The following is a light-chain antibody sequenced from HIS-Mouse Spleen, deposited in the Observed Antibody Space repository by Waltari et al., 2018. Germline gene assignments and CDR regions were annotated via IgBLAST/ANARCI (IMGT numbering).Light chain of an antibody. CDR1: AFPQKY. CDR2: EDS. J-gene: IGLJ2*01. V-gene: IGLV3-10*01. Sequence: SYELTQPPSVSVSPGQTARIPCSGDAFPQKYGYWYQHKSGQAPVLVIYEDSKRPSGIPERFSGSSSGTMATLTISGAQVEDEADYYCYSTDSSGNHRVFGGGTKLTVL. CDR3: YSTDSSGNHRV.